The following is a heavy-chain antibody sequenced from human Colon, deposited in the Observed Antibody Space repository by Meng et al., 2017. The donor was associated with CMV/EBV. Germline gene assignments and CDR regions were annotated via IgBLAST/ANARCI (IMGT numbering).Heavy chain of an antibody. CDR1: GGSIKRSPYY. Sequence: SETLSLTCTVSGGSIKRSPYYWGWIRQSPGKGLEWIGSVDYGGATYHNPSLKSRVTITVDTSTNQFSLQLTSVTAADTAIYYYARDRQRPGYFDSRLYGLDVWGQGTTVTVSS. J-gene: IGHJ6*02. D-gene: IGHD3-22*01. CDR2: VDYGGAT. CDR3: ARDRQRPGYFDSRLYGLDV. V-gene: IGHV4-39*07.